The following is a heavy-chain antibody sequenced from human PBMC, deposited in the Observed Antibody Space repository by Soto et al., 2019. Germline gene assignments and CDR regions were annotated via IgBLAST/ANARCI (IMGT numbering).Heavy chain of an antibody. CDR1: GGTFSSYA. Sequence: QVQLVQSGAEVKKPGSSVKVSCEASGGTFSSYAISWVRQAPGQGLEWMGGIIPIFGTANYAQKFQGRVTITADESTSIAYMELSSLRSEDTAVYYCARGNLRGLGYYFDYWGQGTLVTVSS. V-gene: IGHV1-69*01. CDR3: ARGNLRGLGYYFDY. J-gene: IGHJ4*02. D-gene: IGHD4-17*01. CDR2: IIPIFGTA.